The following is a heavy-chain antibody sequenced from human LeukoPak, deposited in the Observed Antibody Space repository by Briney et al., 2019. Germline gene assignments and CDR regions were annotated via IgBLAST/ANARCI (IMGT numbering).Heavy chain of an antibody. Sequence: GGSLRLSCAASGFTFSSYAMSWVRQAPGKGLERLSGISGSGGSTYYADSVKGRSTISRDNSKNTLYLQMNSLRAEDTAVYYCARVVSLLGYFDYWGQGTLVTVSS. CDR1: GFTFSSYA. J-gene: IGHJ4*02. D-gene: IGHD2-15*01. CDR2: ISGSGGST. V-gene: IGHV3-23*01. CDR3: ARVVSLLGYFDY.